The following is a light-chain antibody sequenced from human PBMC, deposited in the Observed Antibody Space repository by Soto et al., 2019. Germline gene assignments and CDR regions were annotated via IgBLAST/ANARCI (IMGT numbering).Light chain of an antibody. Sequence: EIVMTQSPVTLSVSPGERATLSCRASQSVSSNLAWYQQKPGQAPRLLIYGASTRATGIPDRFSGSGSGTEFTHTISSLPSEDSAVYYCQQCTNWPRTFGQGTKVEIK. J-gene: IGKJ1*01. CDR1: QSVSSN. CDR2: GAS. V-gene: IGKV3-15*01. CDR3: QQCTNWPRT.